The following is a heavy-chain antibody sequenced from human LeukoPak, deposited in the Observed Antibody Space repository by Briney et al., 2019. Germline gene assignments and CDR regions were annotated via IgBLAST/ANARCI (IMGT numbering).Heavy chain of an antibody. J-gene: IGHJ4*02. V-gene: IGHV3-7*01. CDR2: IKQDGSEK. CDR3: AKDPYGGNSPLYFDY. CDR1: GFTFSSYW. D-gene: IGHD4-23*01. Sequence: GGSLRLSCAASGFTFSSYWMSWVRQAPGKGLEWVANIKQDGSEKYYVDSVKGRFTISRDNAKNSLYLQMNSLRAEDTAVFYCAKDPYGGNSPLYFDYWGQGTLVTVSS.